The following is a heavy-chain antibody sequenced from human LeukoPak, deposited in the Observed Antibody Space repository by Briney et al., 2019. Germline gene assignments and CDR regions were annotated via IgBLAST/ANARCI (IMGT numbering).Heavy chain of an antibody. V-gene: IGHV3-53*01. J-gene: IGHJ3*02. CDR2: LYSGGTT. D-gene: IGHD1-14*01. CDR1: GFSVSSNY. Sequence: GGSLRLSCAASGFSVSSNYMSWVRQAPGKRLEWVSALYSGGTTYYSDSVKGRFTISSDNSKNTLCLQMNSLRAEDTALYYCAKQVGPSTTFDIWGLGTMVTVSS. CDR3: AKQVGPSTTFDI.